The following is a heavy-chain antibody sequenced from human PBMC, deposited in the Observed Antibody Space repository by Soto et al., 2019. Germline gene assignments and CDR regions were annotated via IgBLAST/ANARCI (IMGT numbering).Heavy chain of an antibody. CDR1: GGTFSSYT. Sequence: SVKVSCKASGGTFSSYTISWVRQAPGQGLEWMGRIIPILGIANYAQKFQGRVTITADKSTSTAYMELSSLRSEDTAVYYCARSVAPYYFDYWGQGTLVTVSS. V-gene: IGHV1-69*02. D-gene: IGHD2-15*01. CDR3: ARSVAPYYFDY. J-gene: IGHJ4*02. CDR2: IIPILGIA.